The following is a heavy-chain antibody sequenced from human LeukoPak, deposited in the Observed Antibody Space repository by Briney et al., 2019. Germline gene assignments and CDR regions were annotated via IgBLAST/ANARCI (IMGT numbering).Heavy chain of an antibody. J-gene: IGHJ4*02. D-gene: IGHD3-10*01. Sequence: GGSLRLSCAASGFTFSSYAMTWVRQAPGKGLEWVSGIRGSGGSTYYADSVKGRFTISRENSENTLYLQMNSLRAEDTAVYYCAKDGNYGSRGTLDYWGQGTLVTVSS. CDR3: AKDGNYGSRGTLDY. CDR1: GFTFSSYA. V-gene: IGHV3-23*01. CDR2: IRGSGGST.